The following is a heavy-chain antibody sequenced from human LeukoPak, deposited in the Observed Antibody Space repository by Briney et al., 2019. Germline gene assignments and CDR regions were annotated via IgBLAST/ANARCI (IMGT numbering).Heavy chain of an antibody. CDR2: INHSGST. J-gene: IGHJ4*02. Sequence: SETLSLTCAVYGGSFSGYYWSWIRQPPGKGLEWIGEINHSGSTNYNPPLKSRVTISVDTSKNQFSLKLSSVTAADTAVYYCARGYCSSTSCPKVGPDYWGQGTLVTVSS. D-gene: IGHD2-2*01. CDR1: GGSFSGYY. V-gene: IGHV4-34*01. CDR3: ARGYCSSTSCPKVGPDY.